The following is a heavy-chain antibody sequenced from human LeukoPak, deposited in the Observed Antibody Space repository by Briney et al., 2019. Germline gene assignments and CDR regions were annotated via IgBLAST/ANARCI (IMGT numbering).Heavy chain of an antibody. D-gene: IGHD5/OR15-5a*01. CDR2: IYHSGST. J-gene: IGHJ4*02. CDR1: GYSISSGYY. V-gene: IGHV4-38-2*01. Sequence: PSETLSLTCAVSGYSISSGYYWGGIRQPPGRGLEWIGNIYHSGSTYYTPSLKSGVTLSGDTSKNYSSLKLSSVTAAAPAVYYCARAPAQCPARGLDHWDQGTLVPVSS. CDR3: ARAPAQCPARGLDH.